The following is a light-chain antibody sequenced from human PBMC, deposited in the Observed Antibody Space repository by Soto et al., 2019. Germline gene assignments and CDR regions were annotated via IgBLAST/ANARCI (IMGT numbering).Light chain of an antibody. CDR1: SSDVGNYKY. V-gene: IGLV2-14*01. CDR3: FSYTSSGTYV. CDR2: EVS. J-gene: IGLJ1*01. Sequence: SVLTQPASVSGSPGHSITISCTGTSSDVGNYKYVSWYQQHPGKAPKLMIYEVSNRPSGVSNRFSGSKSGNTASRTISGLQAEDETDYYCFSYTSSGTYVFGTGTKVTVL.